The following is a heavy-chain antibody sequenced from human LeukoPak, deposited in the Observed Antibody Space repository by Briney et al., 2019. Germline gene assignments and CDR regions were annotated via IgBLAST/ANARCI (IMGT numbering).Heavy chain of an antibody. J-gene: IGHJ4*02. V-gene: IGHV1-2*02. Sequence: ASVKVFCKASGYTFTGYYMHWVRQAPGQGLEWMGWINPNSGGTNYAQKFQGRVTMTRDTSISTAYMELSRLRSDDTAVYYCARAYYGSGRHDYWGQGTLVTVSS. CDR3: ARAYYGSGRHDY. CDR1: GYTFTGYY. CDR2: INPNSGGT. D-gene: IGHD3-10*01.